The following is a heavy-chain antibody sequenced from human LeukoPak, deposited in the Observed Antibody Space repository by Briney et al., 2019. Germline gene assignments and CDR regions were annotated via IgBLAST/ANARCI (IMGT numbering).Heavy chain of an antibody. CDR3: AKDRRSSSPRTFDY. Sequence: PGGSLRLSCAASGFTFSSYAMSWVRQAPGKGLGWVSTISGSGENTYYADSVKGRFTISRDNSQNTLYLQMNSLRAEDTAVYYCAKDRRSSSPRTFDYWGQGTLVTVSS. CDR2: ISGSGENT. J-gene: IGHJ4*02. CDR1: GFTFSSYA. V-gene: IGHV3-23*01. D-gene: IGHD6-6*01.